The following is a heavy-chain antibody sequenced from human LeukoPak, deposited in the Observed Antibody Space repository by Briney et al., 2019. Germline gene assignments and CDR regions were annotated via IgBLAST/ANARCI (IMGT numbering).Heavy chain of an antibody. V-gene: IGHV3-7*05. CDR1: GFTVSNNY. Sequence: PGGSLRLSCAASGFTVSNNYMNWVRQAPGKGLEWVAGISGDGSERDYVDSVRGRFTISRDNAKNSLYLQMNSLTAEDTAVYYCARLPLTARRHFDYWGQGTLVTVSS. CDR3: ARLPLTARRHFDY. D-gene: IGHD5-18*01. CDR2: ISGDGSER. J-gene: IGHJ4*02.